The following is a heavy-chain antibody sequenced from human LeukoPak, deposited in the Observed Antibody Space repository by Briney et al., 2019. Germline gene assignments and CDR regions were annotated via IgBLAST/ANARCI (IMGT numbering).Heavy chain of an antibody. CDR3: ARGRSLWY. V-gene: IGHV3-74*01. Sequence: GGSLRLSCAASAFTFSSYWMHWVRQAPGKGLEWVSRIKGDGSSINYADSVEGRFTISRDNAKNSLYLQMNSLRAEDTAVYYCARGRSLWYWGQGTLVTVSS. CDR1: AFTFSSYW. J-gene: IGHJ4*02. CDR2: IKGDGSSI. D-gene: IGHD3-10*01.